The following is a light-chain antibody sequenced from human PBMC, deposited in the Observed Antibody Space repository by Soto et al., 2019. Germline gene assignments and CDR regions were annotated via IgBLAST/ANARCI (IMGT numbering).Light chain of an antibody. J-gene: IGKJ3*01. CDR3: QLYGSSARFT. V-gene: IGKV3-20*01. CDR1: QSVSSSY. Sequence: EIVLTQSPGTLSLSPGEGATLSCRASQSVSSSYLAWYLQKPGPAPRLLIYDASSRATGIPEGFSGSVSGTDFTLTISRLEPEDFAVYYCQLYGSSARFTFGPGTKVDSK. CDR2: DAS.